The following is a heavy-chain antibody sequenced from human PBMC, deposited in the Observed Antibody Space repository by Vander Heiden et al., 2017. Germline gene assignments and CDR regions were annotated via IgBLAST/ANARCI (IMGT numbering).Heavy chain of an antibody. J-gene: IGHJ4*02. Sequence: QVQLVESGGGLVTPGGSLRLSWAASGFTFSDYYMSWIRQARGKGREWVSYISSSVSTIYYAYSVKGRFTISRDNAKNSLYLQRNSLRAEDTAVYYCAREGGGSYYFDYWGQGTLVTVSS. V-gene: IGHV3-11*01. CDR2: ISSSVSTI. CDR3: AREGGGSYYFDY. CDR1: GFTFSDYY. D-gene: IGHD1-26*01.